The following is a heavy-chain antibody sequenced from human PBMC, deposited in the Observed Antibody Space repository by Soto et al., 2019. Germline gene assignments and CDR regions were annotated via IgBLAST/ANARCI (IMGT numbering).Heavy chain of an antibody. D-gene: IGHD6-13*01. CDR2: INPTSGGT. CDR3: ARAGIAAAGSGVFAMDV. J-gene: IGHJ6*02. CDR1: GYTFTGYY. V-gene: IGHV1-2*02. Sequence: GPVKVSCKASGYTFTGYYMHWVRQAPGKWLEWMGWINPTSGGTNYAQKFQGRVTMTRDTSISTAYMELSRLRSDDTAVYYCARAGIAAAGSGVFAMDVWGQGTTVTVS.